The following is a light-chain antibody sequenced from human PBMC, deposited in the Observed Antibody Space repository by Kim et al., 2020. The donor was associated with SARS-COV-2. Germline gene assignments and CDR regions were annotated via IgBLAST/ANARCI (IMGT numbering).Light chain of an antibody. CDR2: ESS. Sequence: SSSPGERATLSCRASLSLDSSLAGYQHKPGQTPRLLIYESSNRAPGIPARFSGSGSGTDFPLTISSLEPEDFAIYYCQQRTNWRGTFGQGTKLEIK. V-gene: IGKV3-11*01. J-gene: IGKJ2*02. CDR1: LSLDSS. CDR3: QQRTNWRGT.